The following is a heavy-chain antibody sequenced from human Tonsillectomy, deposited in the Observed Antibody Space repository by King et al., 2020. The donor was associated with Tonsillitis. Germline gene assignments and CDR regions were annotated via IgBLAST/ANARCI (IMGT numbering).Heavy chain of an antibody. J-gene: IGHJ6*02. V-gene: IGHV1-69*04. D-gene: IGHD6-19*01. CDR1: GGTFSSYA. CDR2: IIPILGIA. Sequence: QLVQSGAEVKKPGSSVKVSCKASGGTFSSYAISWVRQAPGQGLEWMGRIIPILGIANYAQKFQGRVTITADKSTSTAYMELSSLRSEDTAVYYCARDPGGWYEDLDYYYGMDVWGQGTTVTVSS. CDR3: ARDPGGWYEDLDYYYGMDV.